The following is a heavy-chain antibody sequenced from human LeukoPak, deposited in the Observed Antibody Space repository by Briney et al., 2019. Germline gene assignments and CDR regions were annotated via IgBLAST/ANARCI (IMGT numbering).Heavy chain of an antibody. CDR2: IRYDGSNK. D-gene: IGHD3-3*01. Sequence: GGSLRLSCAASGFTFSSYGMHWVRQAPGKGLEWVAFIRYDGSNKYYADSVKGRFTISRDNSKNTLYLQMNSLRAEDTAVYYCAKGRFLEWLRFDYWGQGTLVIVSS. J-gene: IGHJ4*02. CDR3: AKGRFLEWLRFDY. CDR1: GFTFSSYG. V-gene: IGHV3-30*02.